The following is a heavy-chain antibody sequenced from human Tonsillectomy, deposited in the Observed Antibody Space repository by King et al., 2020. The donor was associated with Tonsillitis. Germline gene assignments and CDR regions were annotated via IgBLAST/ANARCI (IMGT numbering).Heavy chain of an antibody. Sequence: VPLVASGAAVPPPGSSLPVSCPASGGPFPSSAFRWVRPAPGPGLAWLGGILPIFGTTHSAQTFQGRVTLPAADSTNPASMELTSLRSEDTAVYYCARVLGARGAFDIWGQGTMVTVSS. CDR1: GGPFPSSA. J-gene: IGHJ3*02. D-gene: IGHD1-26*01. CDR2: ILPIFGTT. CDR3: ARVLGARGAFDI. V-gene: IGHV1-69*01.